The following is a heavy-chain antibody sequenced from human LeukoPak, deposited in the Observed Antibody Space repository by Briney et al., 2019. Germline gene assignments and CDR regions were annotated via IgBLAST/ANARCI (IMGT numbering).Heavy chain of an antibody. V-gene: IGHV1-8*01. D-gene: IGHD7-27*01. CDR1: GYTFTSYD. J-gene: IGHJ4*02. Sequence: ASVEVSCKASGYTFTSYDFNWVRQATGQRPEWMGSMSPNSGDTGYAQKFQDRVTMTRNTSISTAYMELSSLRSDDTAVYYCARGPPNWGYDYWGPGTLVTVSS. CDR3: ARGPPNWGYDY. CDR2: MSPNSGDT.